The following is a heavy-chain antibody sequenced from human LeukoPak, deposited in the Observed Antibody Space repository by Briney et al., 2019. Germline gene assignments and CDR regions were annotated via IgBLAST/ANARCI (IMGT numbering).Heavy chain of an antibody. CDR2: ISAYNGNT. V-gene: IGHV1-18*01. D-gene: IGHD3-3*01. Sequence: ASVKVSCKASGYTFTSYGISWVRQAPGQGLEWMGWISAYNGNTNYAQKLQGRVTMTTDTSTSTAYMELRSLRSDDTAVYYCARDLYDFWSGYYGRFDPWGQGTLVTVSS. CDR1: GYTFTSYG. CDR3: ARDLYDFWSGYYGRFDP. J-gene: IGHJ5*02.